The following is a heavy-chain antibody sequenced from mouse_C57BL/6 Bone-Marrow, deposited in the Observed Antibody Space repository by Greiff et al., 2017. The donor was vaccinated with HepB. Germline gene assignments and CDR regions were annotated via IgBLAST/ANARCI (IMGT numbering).Heavy chain of an antibody. D-gene: IGHD1-1*02. V-gene: IGHV2-4*01. J-gene: IGHJ1*03. CDR3: AKRGGYYWYFDV. CDR2: IWSGGST. CDR1: GFSFTSYG. Sequence: QVQLQQSGPGLVQPSQRLSITCTVSGFSFTSYGVHWVRQPPGKGLEWLGVIWSGGSTDYNAAFISRLSISKDNSKSQVFFKMNSLQADDTAIYYCAKRGGYYWYFDVWGTGTTVTVSS.